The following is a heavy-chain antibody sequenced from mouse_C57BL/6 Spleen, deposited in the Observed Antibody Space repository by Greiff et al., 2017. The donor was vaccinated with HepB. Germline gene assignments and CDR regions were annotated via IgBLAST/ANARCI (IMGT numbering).Heavy chain of an antibody. V-gene: IGHV5-6*02. CDR2: ISSGGSYT. J-gene: IGHJ4*01. Sequence: EVRLVESGGDLVKPGGSLKLSCAASGFTFSSYGMSWVRQTPDKRLEWVATISSGGSYTYYPDSVKGRFTISRDNAKNTLYLQMSSLKSEDTAMYYCARQGSHGAMDYWGQGTSVTVSS. CDR3: ARQGSHGAMDY. CDR1: GFTFSSYG. D-gene: IGHD1-1*01.